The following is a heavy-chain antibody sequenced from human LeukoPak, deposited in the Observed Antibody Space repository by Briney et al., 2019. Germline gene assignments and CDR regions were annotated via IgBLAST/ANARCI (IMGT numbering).Heavy chain of an antibody. CDR3: AKSSYYDSSGFYREYYFDY. J-gene: IGHJ4*02. CDR2: ISGTGGST. D-gene: IGHD3-22*01. CDR1: GFSFNNFG. Sequence: GSLRLSCVASGFSFNNFGMSWARQAPGKGLEWVSSISGTGGSTHYADSVKGRFAISRDNSKNTLYLQMNSLRAGDTAIYYCAKSSYYDSSGFYREYYFDYWGQGTLVPVSS. V-gene: IGHV3-23*01.